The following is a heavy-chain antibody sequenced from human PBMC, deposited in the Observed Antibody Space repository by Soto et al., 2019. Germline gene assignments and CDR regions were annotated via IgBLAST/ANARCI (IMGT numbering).Heavy chain of an antibody. D-gene: IGHD3-22*01. V-gene: IGHV3-23*01. CDR1: GFTFSSYA. CDR2: ISGSGGST. CDR3: AKGSSYYDSSGNDMDV. Sequence: GGSLRLSCAASGFTFSSYAMSWVRQAPGKGLEWVSAISGSGGSTYYADSVKGRFTISRDNSKNTLYLQMNSLRAEDTAVYYCAKGSSYYDSSGNDMDVWGQGTTVTVSS. J-gene: IGHJ6*02.